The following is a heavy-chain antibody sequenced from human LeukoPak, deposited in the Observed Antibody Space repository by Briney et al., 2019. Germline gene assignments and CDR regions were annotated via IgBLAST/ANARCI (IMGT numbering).Heavy chain of an antibody. D-gene: IGHD5-24*01. CDR1: GGSISTYY. CDR3: ARSRLHPIIFDY. J-gene: IGHJ4*02. V-gene: IGHV4-34*01. Sequence: SSETLSLTCTVSGGSISTYYWSWIRQPPGKGLEWIGEINHSGSTNYNPSLKSRVIISVDTSKNQSSLKLTSVTAADTAVYYCARSRLHPIIFDYWGQGTLVTVSS. CDR2: INHSGST.